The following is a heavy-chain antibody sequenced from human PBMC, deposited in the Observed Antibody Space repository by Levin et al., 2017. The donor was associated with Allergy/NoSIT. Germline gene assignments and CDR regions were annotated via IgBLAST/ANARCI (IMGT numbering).Heavy chain of an antibody. Sequence: GESLKISCAASGFTFSSYAMSWVRQAPGKGLEWVSAISGSGGSTYYADSVKGRFTISRDNSKNTLYLQMNSLRAEDTAVYYCAKHSTKYSSGWYEGYWGQGTLVTVSS. V-gene: IGHV3-23*01. J-gene: IGHJ4*02. CDR1: GFTFSSYA. D-gene: IGHD6-19*01. CDR3: AKHSTKYSSGWYEGY. CDR2: ISGSGGST.